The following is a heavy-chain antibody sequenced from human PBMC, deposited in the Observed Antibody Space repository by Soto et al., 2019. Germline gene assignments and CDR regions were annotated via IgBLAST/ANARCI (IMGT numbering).Heavy chain of an antibody. CDR3: AIQVLWSGYYPSGLDY. D-gene: IGHD3-3*01. J-gene: IGHJ4*02. CDR1: GYTFTSYY. V-gene: IGHV1-46*01. Sequence: ASVKVSCKASGYTFTSYYMHWVRQAPGQGLEWMGIINPSGGSTSYAQKFQGRVTMTRDTSTSTVYMELSSLRSEDTAVYYCAIQVLWSGYYPSGLDYWGQGTLVAVSS. CDR2: INPSGGST.